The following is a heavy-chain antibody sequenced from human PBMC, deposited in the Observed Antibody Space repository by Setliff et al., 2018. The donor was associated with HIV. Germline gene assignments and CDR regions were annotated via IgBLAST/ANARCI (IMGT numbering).Heavy chain of an antibody. CDR2: INPNSGGT. CDR3: ARDWGSWDAFDI. CDR1: EFTFTGYY. Sequence: ASVKVSCKASEFTFTGYYIHWMRQAPGQGLEWVGWINPNSGGTNYAEKFQGRVTMTGDTSISTAYMELSSLRSDDTAVYYCARDWGSWDAFDIWGQGTLVTVSS. J-gene: IGHJ3*02. V-gene: IGHV1-2*02. D-gene: IGHD3-16*01.